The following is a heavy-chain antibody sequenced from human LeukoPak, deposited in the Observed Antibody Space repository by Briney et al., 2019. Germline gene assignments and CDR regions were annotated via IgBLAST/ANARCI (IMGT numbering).Heavy chain of an antibody. D-gene: IGHD3-22*01. V-gene: IGHV4-34*01. CDR1: GGSFSVYY. J-gene: IGHJ4*02. Sequence: PSETLSLTCAVYGGSFSVYYWSWIRQPPGKGLEWIGEINHSGSTNYNPSLKSRVTISVDTSKNQFSLKLSSVTAADTAVYYCARATTYYYDSSGYYDYWGQGTLVTVSS. CDR2: INHSGST. CDR3: ARATTYYYDSSGYYDY.